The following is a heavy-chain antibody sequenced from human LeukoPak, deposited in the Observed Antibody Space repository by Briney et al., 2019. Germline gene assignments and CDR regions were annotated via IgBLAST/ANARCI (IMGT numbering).Heavy chain of an antibody. CDR1: GGSISSYY. CDR2: IYYSGST. J-gene: IGHJ4*02. Sequence: PSETLSLTCTVSGGSISSYYWGWIRQPPGKGLEWIGSIYYSGSTYYNPSLKSRVTISVDTSKNQFSLKLSSVTAADTAVYYCAGVSGSYVGFWGQGTLVTVSS. CDR3: AGVSGSYVGF. V-gene: IGHV4-39*07. D-gene: IGHD3-16*01.